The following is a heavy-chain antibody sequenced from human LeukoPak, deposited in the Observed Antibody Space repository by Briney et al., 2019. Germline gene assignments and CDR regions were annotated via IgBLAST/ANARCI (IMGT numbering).Heavy chain of an antibody. CDR3: ARDSALWRPDYYYGMDV. D-gene: IGHD5-18*01. CDR2: IYYSGST. J-gene: IGHJ6*02. Sequence: SETLSLTCTVSGGSISSGGYYWSWIRQHPGKGLEWIGYIYYSGSTYYNPSLKSRVTISVDTSKNQFSLKLSSVTAADTAVYYCARDSALWRPDYYYGMDVWGQGTTVTVSS. CDR1: GGSISSGGYY. V-gene: IGHV4-31*03.